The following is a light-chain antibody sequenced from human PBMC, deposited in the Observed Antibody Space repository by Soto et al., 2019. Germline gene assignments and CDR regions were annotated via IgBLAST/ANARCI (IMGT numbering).Light chain of an antibody. V-gene: IGLV2-23*02. Sequence: QSALTQPASVSGSPGQSITIPCTGTSSNVGSYKLVSWYQQHPGKAPKLMIFEVNKRPSGVSNRFSGSKSGNTASLTISGLKVEDEADYYCCSSGGSPTYVFGTGTRSPS. CDR2: EVN. CDR1: SSNVGSYKL. J-gene: IGLJ1*01. CDR3: CSSGGSPTYV.